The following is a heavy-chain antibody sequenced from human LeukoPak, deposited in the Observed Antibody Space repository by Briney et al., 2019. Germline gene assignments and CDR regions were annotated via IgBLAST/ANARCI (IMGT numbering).Heavy chain of an antibody. CDR2: IKSDGSAT. D-gene: IGHD2-2*01. V-gene: IGHV3-74*01. CDR3: AREWGDIVVVPAAMPNY. CDR1: GFTFSGYW. Sequence: PGGSLRLSCAASGFTFSGYWMHWVRQAPGKGLMWVSCIKSDGSATYYADSVKGRFTISRDNAKNTLYLQINSLRAEDTAVYYCAREWGDIVVVPAAMPNYWGQGTLVTVSS. J-gene: IGHJ4*02.